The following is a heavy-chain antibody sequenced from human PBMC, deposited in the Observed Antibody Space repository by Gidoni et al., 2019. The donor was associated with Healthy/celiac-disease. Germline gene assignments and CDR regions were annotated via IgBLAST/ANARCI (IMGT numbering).Heavy chain of an antibody. D-gene: IGHD2-2*01. J-gene: IGHJ6*02. CDR2: INHSGST. CDR3: ARLIVVVPAAPYYYGMDV. CDR1: GGSFSGYY. V-gene: IGHV4-34*01. Sequence: QVQLQQWGAGLLKPSETLSLTCAVYGGSFSGYYWSWIRQPPGKGLEWIGEINHSGSTNYNPSLKSRVTISVDTSKNQFSLKLSSVTAADTAVYYCARLIVVVPAAPYYYGMDVWGQGTTVTVSS.